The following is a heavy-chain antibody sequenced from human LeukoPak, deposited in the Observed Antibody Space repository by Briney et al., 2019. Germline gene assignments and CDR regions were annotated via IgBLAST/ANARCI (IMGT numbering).Heavy chain of an antibody. CDR2: TYYRCGWYH. J-gene: IGHJ4*02. CDR1: GDTVSSNSAA. D-gene: IGHD6-13*01. Sequence: SQTLSLTCAISGDTVSSNSAAWSWIRQSPSRGLEWLGRTYYRCGWYHDYAVSVKSRITVNADTSKNQFSLQLNSVTPEDTAVYYCARDGAGGSWCDYWGQGTLVTVSS. V-gene: IGHV6-1*01. CDR3: ARDGAGGSWCDY.